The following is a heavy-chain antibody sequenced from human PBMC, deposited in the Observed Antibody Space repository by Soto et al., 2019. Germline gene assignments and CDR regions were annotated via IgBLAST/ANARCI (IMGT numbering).Heavy chain of an antibody. V-gene: IGHV4-34*01. J-gene: IGHJ4*02. CDR2: INHSGST. Sequence: PSETLSLTCAVYGGSFSGYYWSWIRQPPGKGLEWIGEINHSGSTNYNPSLKSRVTISVDTSKNQFSLKLSSVTAADTAVYYCASCSESDIYGATSKYFDYWGQGTLVTVSS. CDR1: GGSFSGYY. D-gene: IGHD3-9*01. CDR3: ASCSESDIYGATSKYFDY.